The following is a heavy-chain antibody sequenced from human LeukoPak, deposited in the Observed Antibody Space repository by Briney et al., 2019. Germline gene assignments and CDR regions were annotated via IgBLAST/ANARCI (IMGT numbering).Heavy chain of an antibody. CDR1: GGTFSSYA. V-gene: IGHV1-69*13. CDR2: IIPIFGTA. CDR3: ARDPVSPGAVAGTWYFQH. J-gene: IGHJ1*01. D-gene: IGHD6-19*01. Sequence: ASVKVSCKASGGTFSSYAISWVRQAPGQGLEWMGGIIPIFGTANYAQKFQGRVTITADESTSTAYMELSSLRSEDTAVYYCARDPVSPGAVAGTWYFQHWGQGTLVTVSS.